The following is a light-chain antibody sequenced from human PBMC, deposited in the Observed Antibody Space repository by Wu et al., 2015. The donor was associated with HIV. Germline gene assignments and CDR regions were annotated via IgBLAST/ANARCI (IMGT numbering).Light chain of an antibody. V-gene: IGKV3-11*01. Sequence: EIVLTQSPATLSLSPGERATLSCRASQSVNGYLAWFQQKPGQPPRLLMYQYKHQGQWHPSQVQCHWVWDRTSTLTISSLEPEDFAVYYCQHRHSWPXTFGPGTKVDLK. J-gene: IGKJ3*01. CDR2: YK. CDR1: QSVNGY. CDR3: QHRHSWPXT.